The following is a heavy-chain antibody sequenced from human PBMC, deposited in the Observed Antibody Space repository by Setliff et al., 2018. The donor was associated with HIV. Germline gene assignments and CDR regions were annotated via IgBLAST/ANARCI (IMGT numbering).Heavy chain of an antibody. J-gene: IGHJ6*03. Sequence: PSETLSLTCASFGGPFSDYFWTWLRQPPGKGLEWIGHISPSGGADYSPSLKTRAAISLVTSRSQIVLRLSSVAAADTATYYCARGVTLGRGVIAESPLYVMDVWGEGTPVTAP. CDR2: ISPSGGA. V-gene: IGHV4-34*01. CDR1: GGPFSDYF. CDR3: ARGVTLGRGVIAESPLYVMDV. D-gene: IGHD3-10*01.